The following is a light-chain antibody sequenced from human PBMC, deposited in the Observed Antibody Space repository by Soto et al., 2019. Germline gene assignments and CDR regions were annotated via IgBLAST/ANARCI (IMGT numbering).Light chain of an antibody. Sequence: QTVVTQEPSLTVSPGGTVTLTCGSSTGPVISSHYPYWFQQKPGQAPKTLIYDTSNKHSWTPARFSGSLLGGKAALTLSGAQSEDEAEYYCLLSYDGARVFGGGTQLTVL. CDR1: TGPVISSHY. CDR3: LLSYDGARV. CDR2: DTS. J-gene: IGLJ7*01. V-gene: IGLV7-46*01.